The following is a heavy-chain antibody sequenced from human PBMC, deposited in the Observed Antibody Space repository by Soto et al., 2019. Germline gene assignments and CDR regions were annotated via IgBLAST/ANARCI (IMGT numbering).Heavy chain of an antibody. V-gene: IGHV3-21*06. CDR1: GFTFTRYS. J-gene: IGHJ4*02. CDR3: ARESEDLTSNFDY. Sequence: GGSLKVSCAASGFTFTRYSMNWVRQAPGKGLEWVSSISSTTNYIYYGDSMKGRFTISRDNAKNSLYLEMNSLRAEDTAVYYCARESEDLTSNFDYWGQGTLVTVSS. CDR2: ISSTTNYI.